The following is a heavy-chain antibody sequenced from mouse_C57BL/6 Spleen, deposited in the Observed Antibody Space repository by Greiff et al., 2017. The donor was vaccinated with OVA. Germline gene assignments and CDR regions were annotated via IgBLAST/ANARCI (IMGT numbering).Heavy chain of an antibody. CDR2: IDPSDSDT. CDR1: GYTFTSYW. J-gene: IGHJ1*03. Sequence: VQLQQPGAELVRPGSSVKLSCKASGYTFTSYWMHWVKQRPIQGLEWIGNIDPSDSDTHYNQKFKDKATLTVDKSSSTAYMQLSSLTSEDSAVYYCARDDGNWYFDVWGTGTTVTVSS. CDR3: ARDDGNWYFDV. D-gene: IGHD2-1*01. V-gene: IGHV1-52*01.